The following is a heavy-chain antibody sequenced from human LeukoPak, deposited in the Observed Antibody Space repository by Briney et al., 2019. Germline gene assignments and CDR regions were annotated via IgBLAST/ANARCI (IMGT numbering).Heavy chain of an antibody. V-gene: IGHV4-4*07. Sequence: SETLSLTCTVSGGSISSYYWSWIRQPAGKGLEWIGRIYTSGSTNYNPSLKSRVTMSVDTSKNQFSLKLSSVTAADTAVYYCARDLGYDCWSGYSAFDIWGQGTMVTVSS. CDR2: IYTSGST. D-gene: IGHD3-3*01. CDR3: ARDLGYDCWSGYSAFDI. CDR1: GGSISSYY. J-gene: IGHJ3*02.